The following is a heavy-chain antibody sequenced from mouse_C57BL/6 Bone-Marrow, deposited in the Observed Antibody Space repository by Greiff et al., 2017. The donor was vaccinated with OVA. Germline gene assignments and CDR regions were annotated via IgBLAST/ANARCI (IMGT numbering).Heavy chain of an antibody. J-gene: IGHJ4*01. D-gene: IGHD1-1*01. Sequence: EVQLQQSVAELVRPGASVKLSCTASGFNIKNTYMHWVKQRPEQGLEWIGRIDPANDNTKYAPKFQGKATMTADTSSNTASLQLSSLSSEDTAVYCCARGNFGSSFYAMDYWGQGTSVTVSS. CDR2: IDPANDNT. V-gene: IGHV14-3*01. CDR1: GFNIKNTY. CDR3: ARGNFGSSFYAMDY.